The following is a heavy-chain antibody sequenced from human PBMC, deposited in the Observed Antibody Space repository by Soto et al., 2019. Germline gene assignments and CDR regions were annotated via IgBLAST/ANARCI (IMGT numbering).Heavy chain of an antibody. Sequence: QVQLRESGPGLVKPSETLSLTCTVSSGSIGTYFWSWIRQPPGKGLEWIGYIYYSGTTNYNPSLRSRVTIFLDTSKNHFSLRLSSVTAADTAVYYCARGRGGTYDAFDIWGQGTLVTVSS. J-gene: IGHJ3*02. D-gene: IGHD1-26*01. CDR3: ARGRGGTYDAFDI. CDR1: SGSIGTYF. CDR2: IYYSGTT. V-gene: IGHV4-59*01.